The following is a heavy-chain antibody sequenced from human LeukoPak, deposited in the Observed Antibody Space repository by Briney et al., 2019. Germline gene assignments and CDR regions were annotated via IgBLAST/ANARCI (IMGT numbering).Heavy chain of an antibody. CDR2: INHSGST. D-gene: IGHD2-15*01. Sequence: SETLSLTCAVYGGSFSGYYWSWIRQPPGKGLEWIGEINHSGSTNHNPSLKSRVTISVDTSKNQFSLKLSSVTAADTAVYYCARGVVSYYYYYMDVWGKGTTVTVSS. CDR3: ARGVVSYYYYYMDV. CDR1: GGSFSGYY. V-gene: IGHV4-34*01. J-gene: IGHJ6*03.